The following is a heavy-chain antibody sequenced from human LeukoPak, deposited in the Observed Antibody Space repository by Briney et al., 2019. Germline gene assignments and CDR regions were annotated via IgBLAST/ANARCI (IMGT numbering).Heavy chain of an antibody. CDR2: INHSGST. D-gene: IGHD3/OR15-3a*01. Sequence: SETLSFTCAVYGGSFSGYYWSWIRQPPGKGLEWIGEINHSGSTYYNPSLKSRVSISIDTSKNQFSLRLTSVTAADTAVYYCARQTGSGLFILPGGQGTLVTVSS. CDR1: GGSFSGYY. J-gene: IGHJ4*02. CDR3: ARQTGSGLFILP. V-gene: IGHV4-34*01.